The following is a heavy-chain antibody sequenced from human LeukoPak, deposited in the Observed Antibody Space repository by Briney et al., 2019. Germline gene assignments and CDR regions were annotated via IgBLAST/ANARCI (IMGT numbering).Heavy chain of an antibody. J-gene: IGHJ3*02. Sequence: PSETLSLTCTGSGGSISRYYWSWIRQPPGKGLEWIGYIYYSGSTNYNPSLKSRVTISVDTSKNQFSLKLSSVTAADTAVYYCAREGATAIWGQGTMVTVSS. CDR1: GGSISRYY. V-gene: IGHV4-59*01. CDR2: IYYSGST. CDR3: AREGATAI. D-gene: IGHD2-15*01.